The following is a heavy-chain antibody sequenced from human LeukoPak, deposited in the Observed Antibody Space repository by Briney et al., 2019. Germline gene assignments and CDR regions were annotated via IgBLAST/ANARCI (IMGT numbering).Heavy chain of an antibody. D-gene: IGHD3-16*02. CDR1: GGSFSGYY. Sequence: SETLSLTCAVYGGSFSGYYWSWIRQPPGKGLEWIGEINHSGSTNYNPSLKSRVTISVDTPYNQFSLKLSSVTAADTAVYYCARSHYDYVWGSHRYPNYFDYWGQGTLVTVSS. J-gene: IGHJ4*02. CDR2: INHSGST. CDR3: ARSHYDYVWGSHRYPNYFDY. V-gene: IGHV4-34*01.